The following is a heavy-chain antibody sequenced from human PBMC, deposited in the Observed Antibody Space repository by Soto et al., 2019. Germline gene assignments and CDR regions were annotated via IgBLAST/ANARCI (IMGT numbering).Heavy chain of an antibody. D-gene: IGHD3-10*01. CDR2: ISYDGSNK. CDR1: GFTFGSYA. CDR3: ARDRGDYYGSGSPYFLFDY. J-gene: IGHJ4*02. V-gene: IGHV3-30-3*01. Sequence: GGSLRLSCAASGFTFGSYAMHWVRQAPGKGLEWVAVISYDGSNKYYADCVKGRFTISRDNSKNTLYLQMNSLRAEDTAVYYCARDRGDYYGSGSPYFLFDYWGQGTLVTVSS.